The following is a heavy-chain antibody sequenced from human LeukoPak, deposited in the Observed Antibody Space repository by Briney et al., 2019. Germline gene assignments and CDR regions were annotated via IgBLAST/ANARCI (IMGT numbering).Heavy chain of an antibody. CDR3: ARQVVVVVPAAILSADYYGMDV. Sequence: SETLSLTCVVYGVSFSDYSWSWIRQPPGKGLEWIGEINHRGSTNYNLSLKSRVTMSVDTSKNQFSLKLSSVTAADTAVYYCARQVVVVVPAAILSADYYGMDVWGQGTTVTVSS. CDR2: INHRGST. V-gene: IGHV4-34*01. CDR1: GVSFSDYS. D-gene: IGHD2-2*02. J-gene: IGHJ6*02.